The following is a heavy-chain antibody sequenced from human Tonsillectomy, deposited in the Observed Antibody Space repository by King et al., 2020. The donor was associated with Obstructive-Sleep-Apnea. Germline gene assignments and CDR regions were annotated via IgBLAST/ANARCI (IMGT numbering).Heavy chain of an antibody. D-gene: IGHD3-10*01. J-gene: IGHJ4*02. Sequence: VQLQESGPGLVKPSQTLSLTCTVSGGSINSGDYYWTWIRQPPGKGLGWVGVIYHSGSTYFNPSLRSRVTVSIDTSRNQFSLNLNSVTAADTAVYFWARWRGGSGNIDYWGQGILVTVSS. CDR2: IYHSGST. V-gene: IGHV4-30-4*01. CDR3: ARWRGGSGNIDY. CDR1: GGSINSGDYY.